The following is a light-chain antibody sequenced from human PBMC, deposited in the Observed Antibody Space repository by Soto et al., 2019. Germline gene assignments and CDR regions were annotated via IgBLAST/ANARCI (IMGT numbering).Light chain of an antibody. CDR3: QAYADSRT. V-gene: IGKV3-20*01. J-gene: IGKJ1*01. CDR1: QTVTSY. Sequence: PGERATLSCRASQTVTSYLAWYQQKPGRAPRLLIYGASNKATGIPDRFSGSGSGTDFTLTISRLEPEDFAVYYCQAYADSRTFGHGTRVEI. CDR2: GAS.